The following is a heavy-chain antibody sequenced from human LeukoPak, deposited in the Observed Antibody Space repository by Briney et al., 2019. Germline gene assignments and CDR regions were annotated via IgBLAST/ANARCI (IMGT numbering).Heavy chain of an antibody. CDR3: ARGATVTNNWFDP. Sequence: ASVKVSCKAYGYTFTSYDINWVRQATGQGLEWMGWMNPNSGNTGYAQKFQGRVTMTRNTSISTAYMELSSLRSEDTAVYYCARGATVTNNWFDPWGQGTLVTVSS. CDR2: MNPNSGNT. D-gene: IGHD4-17*01. V-gene: IGHV1-8*01. J-gene: IGHJ5*02. CDR1: GYTFTSYD.